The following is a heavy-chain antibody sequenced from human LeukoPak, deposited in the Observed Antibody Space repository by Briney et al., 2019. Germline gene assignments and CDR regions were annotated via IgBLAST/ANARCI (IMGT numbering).Heavy chain of an antibody. Sequence: PGGSLRLYCAVSGFIFSSNWMSWVRQAPGKGLEWVANIKQDGSERYYVDSVKGRFTISRDNAKNSLYLQMNSLRAEDTAVYYCAGVLRYFDWLTDYFDYWGQGTLVTVSS. CDR2: IKQDGSER. D-gene: IGHD3-9*01. CDR1: GFIFSSNW. V-gene: IGHV3-7*01. J-gene: IGHJ4*02. CDR3: AGVLRYFDWLTDYFDY.